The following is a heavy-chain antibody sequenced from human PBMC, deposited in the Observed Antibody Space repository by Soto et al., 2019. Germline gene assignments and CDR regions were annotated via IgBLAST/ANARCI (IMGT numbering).Heavy chain of an antibody. J-gene: IGHJ4*02. CDR3: ARGYGGVVVYYDH. CDR2: INPNEGSA. Sequence: QVQLVQSGAELKKPGASVKVSCQASGYTFTRYYIDWVRQAPGQGLEWMGSINPNEGSATYARKFQGRLTMTTDTSTSTVYMELSSLRSDDTAVYYCARGYGGVVVYYDHWGQGTLVTVSS. V-gene: IGHV1-46*01. CDR1: GYTFTRYY. D-gene: IGHD3-16*02.